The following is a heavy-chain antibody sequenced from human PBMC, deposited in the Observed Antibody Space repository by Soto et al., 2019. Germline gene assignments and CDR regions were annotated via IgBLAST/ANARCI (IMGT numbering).Heavy chain of an antibody. V-gene: IGHV3-30-3*01. CDR3: ARDSIAARLSLDY. CDR2: ISYDGSNK. Sequence: PGGSLRLSCAASGFTFSSYAMHWVHQAPGKGLEWVAVISYDGSNKYYADSVKGRFTISRDNSKNTLYLQMNSLRAEDTAVYCCARDSIAARLSLDYWGQGTLVTVSS. D-gene: IGHD6-6*01. J-gene: IGHJ4*02. CDR1: GFTFSSYA.